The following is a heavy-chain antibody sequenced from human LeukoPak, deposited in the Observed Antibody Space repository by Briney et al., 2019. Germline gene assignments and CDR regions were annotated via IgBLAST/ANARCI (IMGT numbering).Heavy chain of an antibody. CDR3: ARGKVGYGPFDY. Sequence: GGSLRLSCAASGFTFSSYEMNWVRQAPGKGLECVSYITDSGSNIYYADSVKGRFTISRDNAKNSLYLQMNSLRAEGTAVYYCARGKVGYGPFDYWGQGTLVTVSS. CDR1: GFTFSSYE. J-gene: IGHJ4*02. CDR2: ITDSGSNI. V-gene: IGHV3-48*03. D-gene: IGHD5-12*01.